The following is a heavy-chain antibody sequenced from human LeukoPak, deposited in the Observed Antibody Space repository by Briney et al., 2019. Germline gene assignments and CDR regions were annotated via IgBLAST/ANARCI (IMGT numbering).Heavy chain of an antibody. CDR3: ARDWGSTGYDLYDS. D-gene: IGHD5-12*01. CDR2: ISSSGSTI. V-gene: IGHV3-11*04. Sequence: GGSLRLSCAASGFTFSDYYMSWVRQAPGKGLEWVSYISSSGSTIYYADSVKDRFTISRDNAKNSLDLQMDSLRAEDTAVYYCARDWGSTGYDLYDSWGQGTLVTVSS. CDR1: GFTFSDYY. J-gene: IGHJ4*02.